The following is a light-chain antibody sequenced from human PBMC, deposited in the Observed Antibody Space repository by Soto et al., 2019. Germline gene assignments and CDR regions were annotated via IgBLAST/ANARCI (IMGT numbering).Light chain of an antibody. J-gene: IGKJ1*01. CDR1: QSVATY. Sequence: EIVLTQSPGSLSLSPGERATLSCRASQSVATYLAWYQQKPGQAPRLLIYDTSNRAAGIPARFDGSGSGTDFTLTISSLEPEDFAVYYCQHRKTFGQGTKVEIK. CDR2: DTS. V-gene: IGKV3-11*01. CDR3: QHRKT.